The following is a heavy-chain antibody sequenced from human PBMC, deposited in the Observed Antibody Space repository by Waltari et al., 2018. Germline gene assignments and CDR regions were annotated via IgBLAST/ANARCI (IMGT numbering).Heavy chain of an antibody. J-gene: IGHJ4*02. D-gene: IGHD6-13*01. Sequence: QVQLVESGGGLVKPGGSLRLSCAASGFMFSEYYMSWIRQAPGKGRGWVSSSSFLDNTKSDADSVKGRFSISRDNTNNSLFLQMNSLRGEDTAVYYCAREGGSSSWLFDYWGQGTLVTVSS. V-gene: IGHV3-11*01. CDR2: SSFLDNTK. CDR3: AREGGSSSWLFDY. CDR1: GFMFSEYY.